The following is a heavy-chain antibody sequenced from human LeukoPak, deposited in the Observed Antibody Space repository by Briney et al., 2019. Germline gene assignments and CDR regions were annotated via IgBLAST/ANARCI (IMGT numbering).Heavy chain of an antibody. D-gene: IGHD3-10*01. CDR2: IYTSGST. CDR3: VYTYGSGSYSDY. Sequence: PSETLSLTCTVSGGSISSGSYDWSWIRQPAGKGLEWIGRIYTSGSTNYNPSLKSRVTISVDTSKNQFSLKLSSVTAADTAVYYCVYTYGSGSYSDYWGQGTLVTVSS. J-gene: IGHJ4*02. V-gene: IGHV4-61*02. CDR1: GGSISSGSYD.